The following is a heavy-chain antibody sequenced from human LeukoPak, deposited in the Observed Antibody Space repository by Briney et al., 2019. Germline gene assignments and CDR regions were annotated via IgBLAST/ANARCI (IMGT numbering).Heavy chain of an antibody. CDR2: ISSSSSYI. D-gene: IGHD3-22*01. CDR1: GFPFSSYS. V-gene: IGHV3-21*01. CDR3: ARDPRYYYDSSGHRDLDY. Sequence: GGSLRLSCAASGFPFSSYSMNWVRQAPGKGLEWVSPISSSSSYIYYADSVKGRFTISRDNAKNSLYLQMNSLRAEDTAVYYCARDPRYYYDSSGHRDLDYWGQGTLVTVSS. J-gene: IGHJ4*02.